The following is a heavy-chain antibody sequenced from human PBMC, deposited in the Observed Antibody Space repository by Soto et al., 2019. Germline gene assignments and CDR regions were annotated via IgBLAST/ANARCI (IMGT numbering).Heavy chain of an antibody. Sequence: QVQLVQSGAEVKKPGSLVKVSCTTSGGTISSFGMNWVRQAPGQGLEWMGGIVPIDGSTKYAEKFQGRVTITADASTSTVYMDLSSLRSEDTAVYYCARSFTKSRRGGVAFDYWGQGTLLTVSP. J-gene: IGHJ4*02. CDR2: IVPIDGST. V-gene: IGHV1-69*01. CDR1: GGTISSFG. CDR3: ARSFTKSRRGGVAFDY. D-gene: IGHD3-3*01.